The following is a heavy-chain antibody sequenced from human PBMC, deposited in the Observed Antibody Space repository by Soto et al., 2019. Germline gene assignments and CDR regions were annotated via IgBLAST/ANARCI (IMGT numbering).Heavy chain of an antibody. J-gene: IGHJ6*02. CDR1: GYSFTSYW. Sequence: GESLKISCKGSGYSFTSYWIGWVRQLPGKGLEWMGIIYPGDSDTRYSPSFQGQVNISADKSISTAYLQWSSLKASDTAMYYCARLTYYYDSSGYYYDVGYYYYGMDVWGQGTTVTVSS. V-gene: IGHV5-51*01. CDR3: ARLTYYYDSSGYYYDVGYYYYGMDV. CDR2: IYPGDSDT. D-gene: IGHD3-22*01.